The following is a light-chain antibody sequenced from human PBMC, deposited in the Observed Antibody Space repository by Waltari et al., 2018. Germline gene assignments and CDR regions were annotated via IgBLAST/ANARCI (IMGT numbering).Light chain of an antibody. V-gene: IGKV1-5*03. CDR2: KAS. J-gene: IGKJ2*01. CDR3: HQYNSYPYT. CDR1: QSITSW. Sequence: DIQMTQSPSTLSASVGDRVTITSRASQSITSWLAWYQQKPGKAPKLLIYKASSLESGVPSRFSGSGSGTEFTLTISSLQSDDFATYYCHQYNSYPYTFGQGTKLEIK.